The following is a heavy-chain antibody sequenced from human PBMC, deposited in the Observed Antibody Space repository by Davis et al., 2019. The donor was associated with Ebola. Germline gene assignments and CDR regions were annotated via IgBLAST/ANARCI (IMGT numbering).Heavy chain of an antibody. D-gene: IGHD3-10*01. J-gene: IGHJ6*02. V-gene: IGHV1-69*13. CDR2: IIPIFGTA. Sequence: SVKVSCKASGGTFSSYAISWVRQAPGQGLEWMGGIIPIFGTANYAQKFQGRVTITADESTSTVYMELSSLRSEDTAVYYCARDRVRGVIMYYYYGMDVWGQGTTVTVSS. CDR3: ARDRVRGVIMYYYYGMDV. CDR1: GGTFSSYA.